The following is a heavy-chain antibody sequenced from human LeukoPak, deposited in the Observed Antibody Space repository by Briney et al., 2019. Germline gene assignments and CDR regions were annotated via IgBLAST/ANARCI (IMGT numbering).Heavy chain of an antibody. CDR2: ISSNGGST. V-gene: IGHV3-64*01. D-gene: IGHD5-18*01. Sequence: GGSLRLSCAASGFTFSSYAMHWVRQAPGKGLEYVSAISSNGGSTYYANSVKGRFTISRDNSKNTLYLQMNSLRAEDTAVYYCANIPRGYGYGNFDCWGQGTLVTVSS. J-gene: IGHJ4*02. CDR1: GFTFSSYA. CDR3: ANIPRGYGYGNFDC.